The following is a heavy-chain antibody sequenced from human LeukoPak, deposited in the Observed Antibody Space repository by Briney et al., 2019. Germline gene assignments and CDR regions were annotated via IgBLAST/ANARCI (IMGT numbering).Heavy chain of an antibody. J-gene: IGHJ5*02. D-gene: IGHD1-7*01. CDR1: GGSISGYY. CDR2: IYTSGST. Sequence: SETLSLTCTVSGGSISGYYWSWIRQPAGKGLEWIGRIYTSGSTNYNPSLKSRVTMSVDTSKNQFSPKLSSVTAADTAVYYCARRGITGTTWFDPWGQGTLVTVSS. V-gene: IGHV4-4*07. CDR3: ARRGITGTTWFDP.